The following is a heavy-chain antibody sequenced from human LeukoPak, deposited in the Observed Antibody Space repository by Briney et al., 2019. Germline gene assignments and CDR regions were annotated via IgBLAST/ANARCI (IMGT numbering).Heavy chain of an antibody. J-gene: IGHJ5*02. CDR3: ARVRYSSGWFDP. Sequence: GGSLGLSCAASGFTVSSNYMSWVRQAPGKGLEWVSVIYSGGSTYYADSVKGRFTISRDNSKNTLYLQMNSLRAEDTAVYYCARVRYSSGWFDPWAREPWSPSPQ. V-gene: IGHV3-53*01. CDR2: IYSGGST. D-gene: IGHD5-18*01. CDR1: GFTVSSNY.